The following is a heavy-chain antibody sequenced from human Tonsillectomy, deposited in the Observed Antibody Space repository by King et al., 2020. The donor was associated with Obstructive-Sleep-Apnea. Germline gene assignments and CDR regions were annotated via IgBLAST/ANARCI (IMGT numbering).Heavy chain of an antibody. J-gene: IGHJ3*02. CDR3: AREGGVSGYSDAFDI. CDR1: GFTFSSYD. D-gene: IGHD5-12*01. V-gene: IGHV3-13*01. CDR2: IGTAGDT. Sequence: VQLVESGGGLVQPGGSLRLSCAASGFTFSSYDMHWDRQATGKGLEGVSAIGTAGDTYYPGSVKGRFTISRENAKNSLYLQMNSLRAGDTAVYYCAREGGVSGYSDAFDIWGQGTMVTVSS.